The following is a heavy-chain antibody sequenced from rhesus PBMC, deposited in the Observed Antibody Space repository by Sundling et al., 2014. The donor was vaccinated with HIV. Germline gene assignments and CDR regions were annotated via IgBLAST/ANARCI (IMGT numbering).Heavy chain of an antibody. D-gene: IGHD3-3*01. J-gene: IGHJ4*01. CDR2: VAYDGRKK. Sequence: EVQLVESGGGLVQPGGSLTLSCAASGFNMSRFGMHWVRQAPGKGLEWVAVVAYDGRKKFYVESLKDRFIISRDNPKNMLYLQMNNLKLDDTAVXYCASFYHNIWTGYYMGVDYWGQGVLVTVSS. V-gene: IGHV3-54*02. CDR1: GFNMSRFG. CDR3: ASFYHNIWTGYYMGVDY.